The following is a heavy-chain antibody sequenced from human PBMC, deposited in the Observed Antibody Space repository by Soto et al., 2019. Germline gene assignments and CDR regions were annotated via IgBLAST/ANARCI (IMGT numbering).Heavy chain of an antibody. J-gene: IGHJ6*02. CDR2: TYYRSKWYK. Sequence: SQTLSLTCAISGDSVSSNSAAWNWIRQSPSRGLEWLGRTYYRSKWYKDYAVSVKSRITINPDTSKNQFSLQLNSVTPEDTAVYYCARVAAAGDYYYYYGMDVWGQGTTVTVSS. CDR3: ARVAAAGDYYYYYGMDV. D-gene: IGHD6-13*01. CDR1: GDSVSSNSAA. V-gene: IGHV6-1*01.